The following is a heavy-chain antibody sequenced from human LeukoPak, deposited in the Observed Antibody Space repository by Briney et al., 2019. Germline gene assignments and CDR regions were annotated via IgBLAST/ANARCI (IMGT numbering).Heavy chain of an antibody. V-gene: IGHV3-30*03. J-gene: IGHJ4*02. CDR3: APEGDGYILFDY. CDR2: ISYDGSNK. Sequence: PGGSLRLSCAAPGFTFSSYGMHWVRQAPGKGLEWVAVISYDGSNKYYADSVKGRFTISRDNSKYTLYLQMNSLRVEDTAVYYCAPEGDGYILFDYWGQGTLVTVSS. D-gene: IGHD5-24*01. CDR1: GFTFSSYG.